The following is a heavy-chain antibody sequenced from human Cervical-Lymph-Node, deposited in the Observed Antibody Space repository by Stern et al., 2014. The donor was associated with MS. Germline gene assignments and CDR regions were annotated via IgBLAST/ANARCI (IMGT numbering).Heavy chain of an antibody. CDR1: GFSLSTSGMC. V-gene: IGHV2-70*01. D-gene: IGHD2-15*01. CDR2: IDWDDDK. Sequence: QITLKESGPALVKPTQTLTLTCTFSGFSLSTSGMCVSWIRQPPGKALEWLALIDWDDDKYYSTSLKTRLNISKDTSKNHVVLTMTNIDPVGTANYYCARILSDREGFRIDFWGQGTLGTVPS. J-gene: IGHJ4*02. CDR3: ARILSDREGFRIDF.